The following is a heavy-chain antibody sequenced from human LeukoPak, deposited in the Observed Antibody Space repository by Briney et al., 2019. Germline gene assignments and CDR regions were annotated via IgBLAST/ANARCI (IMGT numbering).Heavy chain of an antibody. CDR3: VRDLMGSGSTTAYLHH. CDR1: GFTFSDYS. Sequence: NPGGSLRLSCAASGFTFSDYSMNWVRQAPGKGLEWVSSISRSSRHVYYAGSVKGRFTISRDSAKNSLYLQMNSLRAEDMAVYFCVRDLMGSGSTTAYLHHWGQGTLVTVSS. J-gene: IGHJ1*01. CDR2: ISRSSRHV. V-gene: IGHV3-21*01. D-gene: IGHD1-1*01.